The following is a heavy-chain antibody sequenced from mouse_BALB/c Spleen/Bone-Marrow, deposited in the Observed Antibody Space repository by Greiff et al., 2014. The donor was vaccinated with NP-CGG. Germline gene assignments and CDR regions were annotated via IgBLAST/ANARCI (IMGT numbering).Heavy chain of an antibody. J-gene: IGHJ3*01. CDR2: INPDSSTI. CDR3: ARNGYYGWIAY. V-gene: IGHV4-1*02. Sequence: DVHLVESGGGLVQPGGSLKLSCAASGFDFSRYWMTWVRQAPGKGLEWIGEINPDSSTINYTPSLKDKFIISRDNAKNTLYLQMSNGRSEDTALYYCARNGYYGWIAYWGQGTLVTVSA. D-gene: IGHD2-3*01. CDR1: GFDFSRYW.